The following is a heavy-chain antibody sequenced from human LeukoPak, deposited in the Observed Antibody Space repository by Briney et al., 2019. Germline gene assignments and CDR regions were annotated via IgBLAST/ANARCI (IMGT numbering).Heavy chain of an antibody. D-gene: IGHD1-26*01. J-gene: IGHJ4*02. CDR3: AKAWIVAAVDY. CDR2: IQYDGSNK. CDR1: GFTFSSYG. Sequence: GESLRLSCAASGFTFSSYGMQWVRQAPGKGLEWVAFIQYDGSNKYYADSVKGRFTISRDNSKNTVYLQMNSLRAEDTAVYYCAKAWIVAAVDYWGQGTLVTVST. V-gene: IGHV3-30*02.